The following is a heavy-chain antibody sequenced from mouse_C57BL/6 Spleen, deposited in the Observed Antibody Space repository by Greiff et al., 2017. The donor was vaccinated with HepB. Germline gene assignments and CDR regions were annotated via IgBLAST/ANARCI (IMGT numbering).Heavy chain of an antibody. D-gene: IGHD3-2*02. CDR2: IYPGDGDT. CDR1: GYAFSSSW. V-gene: IGHV1-82*01. J-gene: IGHJ4*01. CDR3: ARGAAQATVYAMDY. Sequence: VQLQQSGPELVKPGASVKISCKASGYAFSSSWMNWVKQRPGKGLEWIGRIYPGDGDTNYNGKFKGKATLTADKSSSTAYMQLSSLTSEDSAVYFCARGAAQATVYAMDYWGQGTSVTVSS.